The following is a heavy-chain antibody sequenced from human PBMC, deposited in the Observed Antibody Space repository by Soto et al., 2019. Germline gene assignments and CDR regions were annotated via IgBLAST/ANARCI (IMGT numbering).Heavy chain of an antibody. CDR1: GFTFRSYA. CDR2: ISAGGSNT. CDR3: AKKGPPRDAFDI. Sequence: EVQLLESGGGLVQPGGSLRLSCAVSGFTFRSYAMSWVRQAPGKGPGWASVISAGGSNTYYAESVKGRFTISRDNSKNTLYLQMNSLRDEDTAVYYCAKKGPPRDAFDIWGQGTMVTVS. V-gene: IGHV3-23*01. J-gene: IGHJ3*02.